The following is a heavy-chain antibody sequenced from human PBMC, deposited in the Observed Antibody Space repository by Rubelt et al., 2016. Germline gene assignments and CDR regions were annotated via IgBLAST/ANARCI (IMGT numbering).Heavy chain of an antibody. CDR1: GFTFSSYS. CDR3: ARPVSYCGGDCYYAFDI. CDR2: ISSSSSTI. V-gene: IGHV3-48*01. D-gene: IGHD2-21*02. J-gene: IGHJ3*02. Sequence: EVQLVESGGGLVKPGGSLRLSCAASGFTFSSYSMNWVRQAPGKGLEWVSYISSSSSTIYYADSVKGRFTSSRDNAKNSLSLQMNSLRAEDTAVYYCARPVSYCGGDCYYAFDIWGQGTMVTVSS.